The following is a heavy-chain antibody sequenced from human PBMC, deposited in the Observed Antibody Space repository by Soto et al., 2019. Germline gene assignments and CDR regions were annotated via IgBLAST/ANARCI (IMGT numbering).Heavy chain of an antibody. CDR3: AKVKYDSSGYYRNFDY. CDR1: GGTFSSYA. J-gene: IGHJ4*02. D-gene: IGHD3-22*01. CDR2: IIPRFGTA. Sequence: SVKVSCKASGGTFSSYAISWVRQAPGRGLEWVGGIIPRFGTANYAQKFQGRVTITADESTSTAYMELSSLRSEDTAMYYCAKVKYDSSGYYRNFDYWGQGTLVTVSS. V-gene: IGHV1-69*13.